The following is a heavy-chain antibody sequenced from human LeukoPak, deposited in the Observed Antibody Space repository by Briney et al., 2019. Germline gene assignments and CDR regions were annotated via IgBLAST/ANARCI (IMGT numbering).Heavy chain of an antibody. CDR2: INHSGST. CDR1: GGSFSGYY. CDR3: ARRPFTIAAAGNRPYYYYYYYMDV. J-gene: IGHJ6*03. D-gene: IGHD6-13*01. V-gene: IGHV4-34*01. Sequence: PSETLSLTCAVYGGSFSGYYWSWIRQPPGKGLEWIGEINHSGSTNYNPSLKSRVTISVDTSKNQFSLKLSSVTAADTAVYYCARRPFTIAAAGNRPYYYYYYYMDVWGKGTTVTVSS.